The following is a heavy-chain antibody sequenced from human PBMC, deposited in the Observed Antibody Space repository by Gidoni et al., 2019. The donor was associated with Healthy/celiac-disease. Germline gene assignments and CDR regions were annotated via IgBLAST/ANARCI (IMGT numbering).Heavy chain of an antibody. CDR1: AVTFISYY. V-gene: IGHV1-46*01. CDR2: INPSGGST. Sequence: QVQLVQSGADVKKPGASVKVSSMASAVTFISYYMHWVRQDPGQGLEWMGIINPSGGSTSYAQKFQGRVTMTRDASTSTVYMELSSMRSEDTAVYYCARDPSRMTTVTTPWFDPWGQGTLVTVSS. J-gene: IGHJ5*02. D-gene: IGHD4-17*01. CDR3: ARDPSRMTTVTTPWFDP.